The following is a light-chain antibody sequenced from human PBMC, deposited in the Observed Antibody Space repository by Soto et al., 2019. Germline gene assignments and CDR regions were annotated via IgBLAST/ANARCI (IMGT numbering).Light chain of an antibody. V-gene: IGKV3-15*01. CDR1: QSVSSN. CDR3: QQYNNWPPWT. CDR2: GAS. J-gene: IGKJ1*01. Sequence: EIVTTQSPATLSVSPGERATLPCGASQSVSSNLAWYQQKPGQAPRLLIYGASTRATGIPARFSGSGSGTEFTLTISSLQSEDFAVYYCQQYNNWPPWTFGQGTKVDIK.